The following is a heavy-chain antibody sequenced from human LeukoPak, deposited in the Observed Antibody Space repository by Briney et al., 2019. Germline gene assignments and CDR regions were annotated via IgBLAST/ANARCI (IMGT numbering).Heavy chain of an antibody. CDR1: GGSFSGYY. Sequence: PSETLSLTCAVYGGSFSGYYWSWIRQPPGKGLEWIGGINHSGSTNYNPSLKSRVTISVDTSKNQFSLKLSSVTAADTAVYYCARLTYYYGMDVWGQGTTVTVSS. J-gene: IGHJ6*02. V-gene: IGHV4-34*01. CDR3: ARLTYYYGMDV. CDR2: INHSGST.